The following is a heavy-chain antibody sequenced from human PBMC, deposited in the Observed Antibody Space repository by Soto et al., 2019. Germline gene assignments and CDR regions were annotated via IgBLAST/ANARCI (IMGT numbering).Heavy chain of an antibody. J-gene: IGHJ3*02. V-gene: IGHV1-2*04. CDR3: ARDGTWQNYLNYVFWSGYAPGAFDI. Sequence: ASVKVSCKASGYTFTGYYMHWVRQAPGQGLEWMGWINPNSGGTNYAQKFQGWVTMTRDTSISTAYMELSRLRSDDTAVYYCARDGTWQNYLNYVFWSGYAPGAFDIWGQGTMVTVSS. CDR1: GYTFTGYY. D-gene: IGHD3-3*01. CDR2: INPNSGGT.